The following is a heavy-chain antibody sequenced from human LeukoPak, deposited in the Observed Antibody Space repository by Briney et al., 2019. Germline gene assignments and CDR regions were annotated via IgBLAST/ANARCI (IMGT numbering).Heavy chain of an antibody. V-gene: IGHV1-69*04. J-gene: IGHJ5*02. Sequence: SVKVSCKASGGTFSSYAISWVRQAPGQGLEWMGRIIPILGIANYAQKFQGRVTITADKSTSTAYMELSSLRSEDTAVYYCARDVTMVRGANNWFDPWGQGTLVTVSS. CDR1: GGTFSSYA. D-gene: IGHD3-10*01. CDR2: IIPILGIA. CDR3: ARDVTMVRGANNWFDP.